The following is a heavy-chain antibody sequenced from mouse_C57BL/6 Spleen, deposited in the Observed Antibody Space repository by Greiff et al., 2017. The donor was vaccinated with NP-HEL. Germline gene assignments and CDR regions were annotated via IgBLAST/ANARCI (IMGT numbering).Heavy chain of an antibody. Sequence: QVQLQQFGPELVKPGAFVKIFRKASGYAFRCSWMNRVKPRPGKGPGWGGRIYPGDGDTNYNGKFKGKATLTADKSSSTAYMQLSSLTSEDSAVYFCARKGLGGAMDYWGQGTSVTFSS. V-gene: IGHV1-82*01. D-gene: IGHD4-1*01. CDR2: IYPGDGDT. CDR3: ARKGLGGAMDY. CDR1: GYAFRCSW. J-gene: IGHJ4*01.